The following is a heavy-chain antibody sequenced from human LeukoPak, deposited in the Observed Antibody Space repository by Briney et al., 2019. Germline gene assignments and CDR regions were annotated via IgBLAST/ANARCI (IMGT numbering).Heavy chain of an antibody. CDR2: IYTSGST. D-gene: IGHD6-13*01. CDR3: VVAAAGTKTPTYYFDY. Sequence: SETLSLTCTVSGGSISSYHWSWIRQPAGKGLEWIGRIYTSGSTNYNPSLKSRVTMSVDTSKNQFSLKLSSVTAADTAVYYCVVAAAGTKTPTYYFDYWGQGTLVTVSS. J-gene: IGHJ4*02. CDR1: GGSISSYH. V-gene: IGHV4-4*07.